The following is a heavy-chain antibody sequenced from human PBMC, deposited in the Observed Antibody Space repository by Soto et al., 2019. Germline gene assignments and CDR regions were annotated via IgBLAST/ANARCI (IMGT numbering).Heavy chain of an antibody. Sequence: SETLSLTCAVYGGSFRGYYWSWIRQPPGKGPEWIGEINHSGSTNYNPSLKSRVTISVDTSKNQFSLKLSSVTAADTAVYYCARGPIVVVPAADYYFDYWGQGTLVTVSS. J-gene: IGHJ4*02. D-gene: IGHD2-2*01. V-gene: IGHV4-34*01. CDR1: GGSFRGYY. CDR2: INHSGST. CDR3: ARGPIVVVPAADYYFDY.